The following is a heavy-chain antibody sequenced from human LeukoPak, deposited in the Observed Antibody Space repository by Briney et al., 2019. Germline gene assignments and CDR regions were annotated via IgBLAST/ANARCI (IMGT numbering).Heavy chain of an antibody. J-gene: IGHJ6*03. V-gene: IGHV3-30*18. CDR3: AKDSELERHYYYYMDV. Sequence: GGSLRLSCEASRFKFSRYGMHWVRQAPGKGLQWVAVISYDGTNKYYGDSVKGRFTISRDNSKNTLYLQMNSLRAEDTAVYYCAKDSELERHYYYYMDVWGKGTTVTVSS. CDR1: RFKFSRYG. D-gene: IGHD1-1*01. CDR2: ISYDGTNK.